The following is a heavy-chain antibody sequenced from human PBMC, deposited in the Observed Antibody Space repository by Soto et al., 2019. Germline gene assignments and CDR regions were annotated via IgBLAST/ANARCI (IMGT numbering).Heavy chain of an antibody. CDR3: ARGLYSGDK. D-gene: IGHD2-21*01. J-gene: IGHJ4*02. Sequence: QVRLVQSGAEVKKPGASVKVSCKASGYIFTKYYIHWVRQAPGQGLEWMAIINPNGGSTNCAQEFQGRITLTRYTSTSTVYRDLSRLTSEDTAVYYCARGLYSGDKWGQGTLGTVSA. V-gene: IGHV1-46*01. CDR1: GYIFTKYY. CDR2: INPNGGST.